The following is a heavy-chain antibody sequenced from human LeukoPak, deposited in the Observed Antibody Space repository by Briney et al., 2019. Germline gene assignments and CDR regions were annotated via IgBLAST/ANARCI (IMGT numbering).Heavy chain of an antibody. D-gene: IGHD7-27*01. J-gene: IGHJ4*02. Sequence: GGSLRLSCAASGFTFNNAWMNWVRQTPEKGLEWVGRIKNRADGETTDYAAPVKGRFTISRDDSKNTLFLQMSSLKTEDTAIYYCTTENWGSDHWGRGTLVTVSS. V-gene: IGHV3-15*07. CDR2: IKNRADGETT. CDR1: GFTFNNAW. CDR3: TTENWGSDH.